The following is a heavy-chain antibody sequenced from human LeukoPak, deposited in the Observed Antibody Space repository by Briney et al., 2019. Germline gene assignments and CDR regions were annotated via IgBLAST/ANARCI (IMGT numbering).Heavy chain of an antibody. V-gene: IGHV3-30-3*01. CDR3: ANLWFGVPH. Sequence: GGSLRLSCAASGFTFSSYAMHWVRQAPGKGLEWVAVISYDGSNKYYADSVKGRFTISRDNSENTLYLQMNSLRAEDTAVYYCANLWFGVPHWGQGTLVTVSS. CDR1: GFTFSSYA. D-gene: IGHD3-10*01. J-gene: IGHJ4*02. CDR2: ISYDGSNK.